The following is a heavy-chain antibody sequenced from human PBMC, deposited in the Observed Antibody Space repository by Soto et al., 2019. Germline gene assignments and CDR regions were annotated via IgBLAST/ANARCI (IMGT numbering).Heavy chain of an antibody. J-gene: IGHJ4*02. D-gene: IGHD6-19*01. Sequence: QVQLQESGPGLVKPSETLSLTCTVSGGSISSYYWSWIRQPPGKGLEWIGYIYYSGSTNYNPSLKIRVTISVDTSKNQFSLKLSSVTAADTAVYYCASTAHSSGWYSGGFDYWGQGTLVTVSS. CDR2: IYYSGST. CDR1: GGSISSYY. V-gene: IGHV4-59*01. CDR3: ASTAHSSGWYSGGFDY.